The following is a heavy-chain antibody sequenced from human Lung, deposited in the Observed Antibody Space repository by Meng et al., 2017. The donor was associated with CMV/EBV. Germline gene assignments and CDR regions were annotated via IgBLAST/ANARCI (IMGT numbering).Heavy chain of an antibody. CDR1: GDSVSSNSAA. CDR3: ARAGRSYLYYFDY. J-gene: IGHJ4*02. V-gene: IGHV6-1*01. D-gene: IGHD3-22*01. CDR2: TFYRSKWYN. Sequence: SQTLXLTXAISGDSVSSNSAAWNWIRQSPSRGLEWLGTTFYRSKWYNNYGVSVKSRITINADTSKNQLSLQLTSVTPEDTAVYFCARAGRSYLYYFDYWGEXTLVTVSS.